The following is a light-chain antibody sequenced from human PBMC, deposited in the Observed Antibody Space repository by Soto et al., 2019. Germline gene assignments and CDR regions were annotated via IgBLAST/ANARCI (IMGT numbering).Light chain of an antibody. Sequence: DIQMTQAPSSPSASVGDRVTITCRASQPIDTSLNGYQQKPGNAPRLLIYAASSLQSGVPLRFSGSGSGTDFPLTISSLQPEDVATYYCQQSYSSPFTFGPGTTVDIK. J-gene: IGKJ3*01. CDR2: AAS. CDR3: QQSYSSPFT. CDR1: QPIDTS. V-gene: IGKV1-39*01.